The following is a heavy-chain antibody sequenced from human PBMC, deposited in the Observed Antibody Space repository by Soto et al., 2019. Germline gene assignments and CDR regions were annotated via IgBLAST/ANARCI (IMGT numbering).Heavy chain of an antibody. Sequence: PGGSLRLSCTASGFTFGDDAMSWFRQAPGKGLEWVGFIRSKAYGGTTDYAASVKGRFTISRDDSKSIAYLQMNSLKTEDTAVYYCTRDQGLLWLGEQVYYYGMDVWGQGTTVTVSS. V-gene: IGHV3-49*03. J-gene: IGHJ6*02. CDR1: GFTFGDDA. D-gene: IGHD3-10*01. CDR3: TRDQGLLWLGEQVYYYGMDV. CDR2: IRSKAYGGTT.